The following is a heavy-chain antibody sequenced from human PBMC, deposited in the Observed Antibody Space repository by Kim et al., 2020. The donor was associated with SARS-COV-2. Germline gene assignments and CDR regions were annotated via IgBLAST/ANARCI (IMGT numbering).Heavy chain of an antibody. D-gene: IGHD7-27*01. CDR1: GGSFSGYY. CDR2: INHSGST. J-gene: IGHJ4*02. V-gene: IGHV4-34*01. Sequence: SETLSLTCAVYGGSFSGYYWSWIRQPPGKGLEWIGEINHSGSTNYNPSLKSRVTISVDTSKNQFSLKLSSVTAADTAVYYCARDDFLGIVSYWGQGTLVTVSS. CDR3: ARDDFLGIVSY.